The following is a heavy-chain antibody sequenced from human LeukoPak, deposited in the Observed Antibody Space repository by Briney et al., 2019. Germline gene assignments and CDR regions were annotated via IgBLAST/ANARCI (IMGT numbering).Heavy chain of an antibody. CDR1: GFTFSSYG. V-gene: IGHV3-33*06. CDR3: AKEFNRGLPDY. Sequence: GRSLRLSCAASGFTFSSYGMHWVRQAPGKGLEWVAVIWYDGSNKYYADSVKGRFTISRDNSKNTLYLQMSSLRAEDTAVYYCAKEFNRGLPDYWGQGTLVTVPS. J-gene: IGHJ4*02. CDR2: IWYDGSNK. D-gene: IGHD2-21*01.